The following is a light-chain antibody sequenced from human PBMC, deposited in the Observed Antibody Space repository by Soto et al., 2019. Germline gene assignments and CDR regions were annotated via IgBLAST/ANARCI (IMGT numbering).Light chain of an antibody. Sequence: QSVLTQPPSASGTPGQRVTISCFGSSSNIGSNYVYWYQQLPGTAPKLLIYSNNQRPSGVPDRFSGSKSGTSASLAISGLRSEDEADYYCAAWDDSLSGLYVFGTGTKLTVL. V-gene: IGLV1-47*02. CDR1: SSNIGSNY. J-gene: IGLJ1*01. CDR3: AAWDDSLSGLYV. CDR2: SNN.